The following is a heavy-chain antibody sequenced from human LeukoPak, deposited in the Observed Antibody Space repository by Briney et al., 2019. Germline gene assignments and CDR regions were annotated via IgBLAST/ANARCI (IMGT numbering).Heavy chain of an antibody. CDR3: ARCQDFWSGYLPYGMDV. Sequence: ASVKVSCKASGYTFSGYYMHWVRQAPGQGLEWMGWINPNSGSTNYAQKFQGRVTMTRDTSISTAYMELSRLRSDDTAVYYCARCQDFWSGYLPYGMDVWGQGTTVTVSS. D-gene: IGHD3-3*01. J-gene: IGHJ6*02. CDR2: INPNSGST. CDR1: GYTFSGYY. V-gene: IGHV1-2*02.